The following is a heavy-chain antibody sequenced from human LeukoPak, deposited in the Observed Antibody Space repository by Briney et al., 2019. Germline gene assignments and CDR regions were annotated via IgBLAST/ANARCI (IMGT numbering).Heavy chain of an antibody. J-gene: IGHJ5*02. CDR3: ARALVPAFPSSNWFDP. CDR1: GYTFTSYG. CDR2: INPSGGST. Sequence: ASVKVSCKASGYTFTSYGISWVRQAPGQGLEWMGIINPSGGSTSYAQKFQGRVTMTRDTSTSTVYMELSSLRSEDTAVYYCARALVPAFPSSNWFDPWGQGTLVTVSS. D-gene: IGHD2-2*01. V-gene: IGHV1-46*01.